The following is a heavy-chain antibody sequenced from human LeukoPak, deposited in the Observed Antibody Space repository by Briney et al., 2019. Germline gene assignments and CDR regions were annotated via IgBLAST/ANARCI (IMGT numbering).Heavy chain of an antibody. V-gene: IGHV3-48*04. CDR3: ARDRGVTIFGVVDYYYMDV. CDR1: GFTFSSYS. Sequence: GGSLRLSCAASGFTFSSYSMNWVRQAAGKGLEWVSYISSSSSTIYYADSVKGRFTISRDNARNSLYLQMNSLRAEDTAVYYCARDRGVTIFGVVDYYYMDVWGKGTTVTVSS. CDR2: ISSSSSTI. D-gene: IGHD3-3*01. J-gene: IGHJ6*03.